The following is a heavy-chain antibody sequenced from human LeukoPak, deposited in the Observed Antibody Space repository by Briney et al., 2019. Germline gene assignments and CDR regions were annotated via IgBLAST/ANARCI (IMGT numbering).Heavy chain of an antibody. Sequence: GSLRLSCAASGFTFSSYAMSWARQAPGKGLEWVSAISGSGGSTYYADSVKGRFTISRDNSKNTLYLQMNSLRAEDTAVYYCAKQRVGIVGATGYWGQGTLVTVSS. V-gene: IGHV3-23*01. CDR1: GFTFSSYA. J-gene: IGHJ4*02. CDR2: ISGSGGST. D-gene: IGHD1-26*01. CDR3: AKQRVGIVGATGY.